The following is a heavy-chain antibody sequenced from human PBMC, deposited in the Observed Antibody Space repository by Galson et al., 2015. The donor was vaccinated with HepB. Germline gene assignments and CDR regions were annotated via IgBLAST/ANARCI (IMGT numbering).Heavy chain of an antibody. D-gene: IGHD2-8*01. Sequence: SLRLSCAASGFTFSGFAMHWVRQASGKGLEWVGRIRSKANSYATAYAASVKGRFTISRDDSKNTAYLQMNSLKTEDTAVYYCTSRMRGFDGQPKRNDYWGQGTLVTVSS. V-gene: IGHV3-73*01. CDR2: IRSKANSYAT. CDR1: GFTFSGFA. CDR3: TSRMRGFDGQPKRNDY. J-gene: IGHJ4*02.